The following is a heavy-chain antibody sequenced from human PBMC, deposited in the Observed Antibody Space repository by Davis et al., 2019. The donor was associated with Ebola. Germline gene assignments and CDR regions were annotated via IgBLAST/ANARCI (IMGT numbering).Heavy chain of an antibody. CDR3: ATDLYGPEDY. Sequence: SVKVSCKASGYTFTGYYMHWVRQAPGQGLEWMGGIIPIFGTANYAQKFQGRVTITADESTSTAYMELRSLRSEDTAVYYCATDLYGPEDYWGQGTLVTVSS. J-gene: IGHJ4*02. D-gene: IGHD4-17*01. CDR1: GYTFTGYY. CDR2: IIPIFGTA. V-gene: IGHV1-69*13.